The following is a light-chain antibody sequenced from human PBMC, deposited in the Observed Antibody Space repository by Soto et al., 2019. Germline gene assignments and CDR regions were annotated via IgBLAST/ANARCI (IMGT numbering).Light chain of an antibody. V-gene: IGKV4-1*01. CDR1: QTVLYRSNNMNY. CDR2: WAS. CDR3: QQYYSSPRT. J-gene: IGKJ4*01. Sequence: DIVMTQSPDSLAVSLGERATINCKSSQTVLYRSNNMNYLSWYQQKPGQPPKLLIYWASTRESGVPDRFSGSGSGTDFTLTISSLQAGDVAVYYCQQYYSSPRTFGGGTKVEIK.